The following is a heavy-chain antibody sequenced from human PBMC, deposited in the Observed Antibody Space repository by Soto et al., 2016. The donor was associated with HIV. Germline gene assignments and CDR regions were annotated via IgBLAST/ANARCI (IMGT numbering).Heavy chain of an antibody. J-gene: IGHJ5*02. V-gene: IGHV3-49*04. CDR3: TTHLHPT. Sequence: EVQLVESGGGVVRPGRSLRLSCTASGFTFGDYAMSWVRQAPGKGLEWVGFIRSKAYGGTTEYAASVKGRFTISRDDSKSIAYLQMNSLKTEDTAMYYCTTHLHPTWGQGTLVTVSS. CDR2: IRSKAYGGTT. CDR1: GFTFGDYA.